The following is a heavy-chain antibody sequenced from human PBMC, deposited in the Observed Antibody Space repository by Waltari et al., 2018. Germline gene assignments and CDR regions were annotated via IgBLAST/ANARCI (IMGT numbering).Heavy chain of an antibody. CDR2: ISGSGGST. J-gene: IGHJ6*02. D-gene: IGHD6-13*01. Sequence: EVQLLESGGGLVQPGGSLRLSCAASGFTFSSYAMSWVRQAPGKGLEWVSAISGSGGSTYYADSVKGRFTISRDNSKNTLYLQMNSLRAEDTAVYYCAKEHSSSWYRAYYGMDVWGQGTTVTVSS. CDR1: GFTFSSYA. CDR3: AKEHSSSWYRAYYGMDV. V-gene: IGHV3-23*01.